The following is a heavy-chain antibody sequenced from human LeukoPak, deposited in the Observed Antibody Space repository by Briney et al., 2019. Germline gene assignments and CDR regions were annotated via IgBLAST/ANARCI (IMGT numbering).Heavy chain of an antibody. Sequence: SSVKVSCKASGGTFSSYAISWVRQAPGQGLEWMGGIIPIFSTANYAQKFQGRVTITADESTSTAYMELSSLRSADTAVYYCAIMGYFWSGHRHNWLDPWGQGTLVTVSS. D-gene: IGHD3-3*01. CDR2: IIPIFSTA. V-gene: IGHV1-69*01. J-gene: IGHJ5*02. CDR1: GGTFSSYA. CDR3: AIMGYFWSGHRHNWLDP.